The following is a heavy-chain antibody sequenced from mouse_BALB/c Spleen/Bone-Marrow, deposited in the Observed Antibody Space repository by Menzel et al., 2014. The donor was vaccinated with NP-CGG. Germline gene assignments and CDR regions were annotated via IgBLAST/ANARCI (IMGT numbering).Heavy chain of an antibody. Sequence: QVTLKECGAELARPGASVKLSCKASGYTFTSYWMHWVKQRPGQGLEWIGAIYPGDGDTRYTQKFRGRATLTADKSSNTAYMQLSSLTSEDSAVYFCASPCGNYDAMDYWGQGTSVTVSS. D-gene: IGHD2-1*01. V-gene: IGHV1-87*01. CDR1: GYTFTSYW. CDR2: IYPGDGDT. CDR3: ASPCGNYDAMDY. J-gene: IGHJ4*01.